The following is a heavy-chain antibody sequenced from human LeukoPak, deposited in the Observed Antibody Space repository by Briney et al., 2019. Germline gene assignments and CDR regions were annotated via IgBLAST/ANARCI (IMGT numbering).Heavy chain of an antibody. V-gene: IGHV4-59*01. J-gene: IGHJ4*02. CDR1: GGSISSYY. D-gene: IGHD4-17*01. CDR2: IHYRGST. CDR3: ARGFAYGDAGSFEY. Sequence: SETLSLTYTVSGGSISSYYWSWIRQPPGKGLECIGYIHYRGSTTYNPSLKSRATISVDTSKNQFSLKQSSVTAADTAVYYCARGFAYGDAGSFEYWGQGTLVTVSS.